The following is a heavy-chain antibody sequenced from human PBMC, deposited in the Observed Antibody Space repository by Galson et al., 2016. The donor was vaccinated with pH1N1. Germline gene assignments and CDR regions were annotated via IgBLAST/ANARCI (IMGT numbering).Heavy chain of an antibody. Sequence: LSLTCTVSGGSMNSADYYWSWIRQPPGKGLEWIGYIYYSGTTYFSPSLKSRLSMSVDMSNNQFSLTLNSVTAADTAVYYCARGEGIRYCYSGMDVWGQGTTVTVFS. CDR3: ARGEGIRYCYSGMDV. J-gene: IGHJ6*02. V-gene: IGHV4-30-4*01. CDR2: IYYSGTT. D-gene: IGHD2-8*02. CDR1: GGSMNSADYY.